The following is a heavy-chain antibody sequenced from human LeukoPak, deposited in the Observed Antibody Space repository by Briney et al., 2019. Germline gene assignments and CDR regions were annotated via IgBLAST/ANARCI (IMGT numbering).Heavy chain of an antibody. D-gene: IGHD2-21*01. CDR3: ARVIISTKYYSGMDV. CDR1: GFTFSTFV. CDR2: ISYDGNSK. Sequence: GGSLRLSCAGPGFTFSTFVIHWVRQTPGKGLEWAALISYDGNSKYYADSVNGRFTISRDNSKNTVYLQMDSLRPEDTAVYYCARVIISTKYYSGMDVWGQGTTVTVSS. V-gene: IGHV3-30*03. J-gene: IGHJ6*02.